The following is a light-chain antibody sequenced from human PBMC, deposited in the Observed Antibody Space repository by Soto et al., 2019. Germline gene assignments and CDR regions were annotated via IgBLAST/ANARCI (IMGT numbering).Light chain of an antibody. J-gene: IGLJ3*02. CDR1: NNDVGGYNY. CDR2: GVS. V-gene: IGLV2-14*03. Sequence: QAVLTQPASVSGSPGQSITISCTGTNNDVGGYNYVSWYQQHPGKAPKLLIYGVSDRPSGVSDRFSGSKSGNAASLTISGLQAEDGGDYYCSSYTSSYTWVFGGGTKLTVL. CDR3: SSYTSSYTWV.